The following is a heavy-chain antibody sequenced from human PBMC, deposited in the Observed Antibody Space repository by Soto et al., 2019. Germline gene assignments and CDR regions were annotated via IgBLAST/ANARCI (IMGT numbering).Heavy chain of an antibody. Sequence: ASVKVSCKASGYTFSTYCISWLRQAPGQGLEWMGWISAYNGNTNYAPKFQGRVSMTTDTSTSTAYMELRSLTSDDTAVYYCARDLIAVRPGWFDPWGQGTLVTVSS. CDR2: ISAYNGNT. J-gene: IGHJ5*02. CDR1: GYTFSTYC. V-gene: IGHV1-18*04. D-gene: IGHD6-6*01. CDR3: ARDLIAVRPGWFDP.